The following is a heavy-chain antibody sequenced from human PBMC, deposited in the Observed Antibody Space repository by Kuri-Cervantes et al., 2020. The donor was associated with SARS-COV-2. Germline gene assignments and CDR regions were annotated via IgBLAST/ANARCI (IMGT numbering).Heavy chain of an antibody. CDR3: ARGDSSGYLYYFDY. V-gene: IGHV3-21*01. D-gene: IGHD3-22*01. CDR2: ISSSSSYI. Sequence: GGSLRLSCAASGFTFSSYSMNWVRQAPGKGLEWVSSISSSSSYIYYEDSVKGRFTISRDNAKNSLYLQMNSLRAEDTAVYYCARGDSSGYLYYFDYWGQGTLVTVSS. J-gene: IGHJ4*02. CDR1: GFTFSSYS.